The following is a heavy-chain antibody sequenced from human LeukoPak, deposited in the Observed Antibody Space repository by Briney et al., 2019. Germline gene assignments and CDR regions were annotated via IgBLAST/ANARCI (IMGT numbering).Heavy chain of an antibody. D-gene: IGHD1-26*01. J-gene: IGHJ6*03. CDR2: IDWDDDK. CDR3: ARSTXGSRGXXYXDV. V-gene: IGHV2-70*11. Sequence: SGPTLVNPTQTLTLTCTFSGFSLSTSGMCVSWIRQPPGKALEWLARIDWDDDKYYSTSLKTRLTISKDTSKNQVVLTMTNMDPXDXAXYYCARSTXGSRGXXYXDVWGKGTTVTVSS. CDR1: GFSLSTSGMC.